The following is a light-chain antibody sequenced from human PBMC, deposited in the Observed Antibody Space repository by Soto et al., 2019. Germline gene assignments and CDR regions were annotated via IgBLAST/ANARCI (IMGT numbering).Light chain of an antibody. V-gene: IGKV1-27*01. CDR1: QGIHNG. CDR2: AAS. CDR3: QKYNSAPHT. J-gene: IGKJ1*01. Sequence: DIQMTQSPSSLSASVGDRVTITCRASQGIHNGLAWFQQKPGTVPKLLIYAASTLHTGVPSRFSGSGSGTDFTLTIGSLQPEDFATYFCQKYNSAPHTFGQGTKVEIK.